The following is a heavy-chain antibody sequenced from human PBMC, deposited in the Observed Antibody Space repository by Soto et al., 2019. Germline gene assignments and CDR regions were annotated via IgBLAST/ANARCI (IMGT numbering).Heavy chain of an antibody. CDR2: INPNSGGT. D-gene: IGHD4-17*01. J-gene: IGHJ4*02. CDR3: ARGDYGDYLMIDY. V-gene: IGHV1-2*04. Sequence: ASVKVSCKASGYTFTGYYMHWVRQAPGQGLEWMGWINPNSGGTNYAQKFQGWVTMTRDTSISTAYMELSSLRSEDTAVYYCARGDYGDYLMIDYWGQGTLVTVSS. CDR1: GYTFTGYY.